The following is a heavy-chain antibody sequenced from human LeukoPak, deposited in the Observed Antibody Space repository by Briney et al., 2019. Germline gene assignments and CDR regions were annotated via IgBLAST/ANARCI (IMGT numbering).Heavy chain of an antibody. Sequence: GGSLRLSCVASGFTFSSYEMNWVRQAPGKGLEWVSYISSRGSTIYYADSVKGRFTISRDNAKNSLYLRMNSLRAEDTAVYYCARDPLAPPAAGNAYYYGMDVWGQGTTVTVSS. J-gene: IGHJ6*02. D-gene: IGHD6-13*01. V-gene: IGHV3-48*03. CDR2: ISSRGSTI. CDR1: GFTFSSYE. CDR3: ARDPLAPPAAGNAYYYGMDV.